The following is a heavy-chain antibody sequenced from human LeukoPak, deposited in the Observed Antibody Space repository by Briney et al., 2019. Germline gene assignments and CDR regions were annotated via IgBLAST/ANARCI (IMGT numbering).Heavy chain of an antibody. Sequence: GGSLRLSCAASGFTFSSYWMSWVRKAPGKGLEWVANIKQDGSEKYYVDSVKGRFTISRDNAKNSLYLQMNSLRAEDTAVYYCARRITIFGVAYDYWGQGTLVTVSS. D-gene: IGHD3-3*01. J-gene: IGHJ4*02. CDR2: IKQDGSEK. CDR3: ARRITIFGVAYDY. CDR1: GFTFSSYW. V-gene: IGHV3-7*01.